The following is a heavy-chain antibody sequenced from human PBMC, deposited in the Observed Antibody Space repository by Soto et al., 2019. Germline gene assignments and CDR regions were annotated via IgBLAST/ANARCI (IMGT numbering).Heavy chain of an antibody. CDR2: ISYDGSNK. V-gene: IGHV3-30*18. CDR3: AKDPKGGIAVAEYFQH. Sequence: GGSLRLSCAASGFTFSSYGMHWVRQAPGKGLEWVAVISYDGSNKYYADSVKGRFTISRDNSKNTLYLQMNSLRAEDTAVYYCAKDPKGGIAVAEYFQHWGQGTLVTVSS. CDR1: GFTFSSYG. D-gene: IGHD6-19*01. J-gene: IGHJ1*01.